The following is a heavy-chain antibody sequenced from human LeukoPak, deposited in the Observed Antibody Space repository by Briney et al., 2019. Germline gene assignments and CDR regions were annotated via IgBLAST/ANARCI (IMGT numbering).Heavy chain of an antibody. D-gene: IGHD6-13*01. CDR3: SGHGSSSY. CDR2: ISGGGNT. Sequence: GGSLRLSCAASGFTFSNYWMSWVRQAPGKGLEWVSDISGGGNTYYAESVKGRFTISRDNSKNTLYLQMNSLRAEDTALYYASGHGSSSYWGQGTLVAVSS. V-gene: IGHV3-23*01. CDR1: GFTFSNYW. J-gene: IGHJ4*02.